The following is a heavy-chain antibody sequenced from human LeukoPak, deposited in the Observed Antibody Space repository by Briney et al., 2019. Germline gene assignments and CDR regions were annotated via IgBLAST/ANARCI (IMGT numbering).Heavy chain of an antibody. CDR2: IYYSGST. D-gene: IGHD2-15*01. V-gene: IGHV4-39*07. CDR3: AGRVYCSGGSCPYDL. J-gene: IGHJ5*02. Sequence: PSETLSLTCTVSGGSISSSSYYWGWIRQPPGKGLEWIGSIYYSGSTYYNPSLKSRVTISVDTSKNQFSLKLSSVTAADTAVYYCAGRVYCSGGSCPYDLWGQGTLVTVSS. CDR1: GGSISSSSYY.